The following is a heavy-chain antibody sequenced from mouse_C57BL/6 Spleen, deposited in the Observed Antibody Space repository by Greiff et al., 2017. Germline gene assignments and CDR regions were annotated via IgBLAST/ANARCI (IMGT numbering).Heavy chain of an antibody. Sequence: EVKLMESGPGLVKPSQSLSLTCSVTGYSITSGYYWNWIRQFPGNKLEWMGYISYDGSNNYNPSLKNLISITRDTSKNQFFLKLNSVTTEDTATYYCASGGYGNYVGYWGQGTTLTVSS. CDR2: ISYDGSN. V-gene: IGHV3-6*01. CDR3: ASGGYGNYVGY. D-gene: IGHD2-1*01. J-gene: IGHJ2*01. CDR1: GYSITSGYY.